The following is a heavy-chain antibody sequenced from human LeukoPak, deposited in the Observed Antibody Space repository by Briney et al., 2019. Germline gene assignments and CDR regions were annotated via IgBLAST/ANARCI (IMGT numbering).Heavy chain of an antibody. V-gene: IGHV3-7*03. J-gene: IGHJ4*02. CDR2: IKQDGSEE. D-gene: IGHD2-15*01. CDR3: AEDEGSGTWHY. CDR1: GFTFNMFW. Sequence: GGSLRLSCAASGFTFNMFWMTWVRQAPGKGLEWVANIKQDGSEENYGDSVKGRFTISRDNAKNSLYLQMNSLRAEDTAVYYCAEDEGSGTWHYWGQGTLVTVSS.